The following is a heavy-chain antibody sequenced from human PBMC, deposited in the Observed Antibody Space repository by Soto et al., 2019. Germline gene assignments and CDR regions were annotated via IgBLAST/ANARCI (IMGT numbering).Heavy chain of an antibody. CDR2: IYYSGST. Sequence: SETLSLTCTVSGGSISSYYWSWIRQPPGKGLEWIGYIYYSGSTNYNPSLKSRVTISVDTSKNQFSLKLSSVTAADTAVYYCARVSVGDYDFWSGYYWAFGFDYWGQGTLVTVSS. J-gene: IGHJ4*02. CDR3: ARVSVGDYDFWSGYYWAFGFDY. V-gene: IGHV4-59*01. CDR1: GGSISSYY. D-gene: IGHD3-3*01.